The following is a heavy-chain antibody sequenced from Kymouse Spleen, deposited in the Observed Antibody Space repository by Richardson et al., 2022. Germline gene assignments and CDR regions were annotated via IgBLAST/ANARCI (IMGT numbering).Heavy chain of an antibody. J-gene: IGHJ6*02. D-gene: IGHD3-9*01. CDR2: IYYSGST. Sequence: QVQLQESGPGLVKPSETLSLTCTVSGGSISSYYWSWIRQPPGKGLEWIGYIYYSGSTNYNPSLKSRVTISVDTSKNQFSLKLSSVTAADTAVYYCARDRNWFYGMDVWGQGTTVTVSS. CDR3: ARDRNWFYGMDV. CDR1: GGSISSYY. V-gene: IGHV4-59*01.